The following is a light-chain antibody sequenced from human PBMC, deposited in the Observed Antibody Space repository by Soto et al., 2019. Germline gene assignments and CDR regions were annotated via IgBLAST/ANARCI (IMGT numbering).Light chain of an antibody. J-gene: IGKJ2*01. CDR1: QSVSGRY. V-gene: IGKV3-20*01. CDR2: GAS. Sequence: EIVLTQSPGSLSLSPGEGATLSCRASQSVSGRYLAWYQQKPGQAPRLLIFGASTRATGIPDRFSGSGSGTDFTLTISGLEPADFAVYYCPQYGTSPYTFGQGTKLDIK. CDR3: PQYGTSPYT.